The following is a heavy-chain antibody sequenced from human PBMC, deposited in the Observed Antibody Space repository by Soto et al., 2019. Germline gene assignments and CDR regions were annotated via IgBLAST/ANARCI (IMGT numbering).Heavy chain of an antibody. V-gene: IGHV3-30-3*01. J-gene: IGHJ4*02. Sequence: QVHLVESGGGVAQPERSLRLSCAASGLTFSNYAMHWVRQAPGKGLEWVAFISYDGTNRCYPDSVKGRFTISRDNSKNTLYLQMNSLKTEDTAVYYCARESSSTVTTGGGGSAKDYWGQGTLVTVSS. CDR2: ISYDGTNR. CDR1: GLTFSNYA. D-gene: IGHD4-17*01. CDR3: ARESSSTVTTGGGGSAKDY.